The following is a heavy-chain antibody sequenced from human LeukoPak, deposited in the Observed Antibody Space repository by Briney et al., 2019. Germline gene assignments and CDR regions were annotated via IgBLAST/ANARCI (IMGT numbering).Heavy chain of an antibody. V-gene: IGHV4-28*02. D-gene: IGHD3-3*02. J-gene: IGHJ4*02. CDR1: GYSISSNHW. Sequence: SQTLSLTCAVSGYSISSNHWWGWIRQPPGKGLEWIGYIFYAGSTYYNPSLKSRVTMSVDTSKNQFSLRLSSVTAVDTAVYYCARIGPILGAAWVDYWGQGTLVSVSS. CDR2: IFYAGST. CDR3: ARIGPILGAAWVDY.